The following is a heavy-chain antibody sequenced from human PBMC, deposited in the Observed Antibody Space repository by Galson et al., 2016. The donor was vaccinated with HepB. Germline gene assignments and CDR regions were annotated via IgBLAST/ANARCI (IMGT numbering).Heavy chain of an antibody. CDR1: GFTFGNYP. CDR3: AGGYYGSGSYYAD. V-gene: IGHV3-23*01. D-gene: IGHD3-10*01. J-gene: IGHJ4*02. Sequence: SLRLSCAASGFTFGNYPMMWVRQTSEKGLEWLSRISASGTDTHLADSVKGRFTTSRDNSKNTLYLQMNSLRAEDTAVYYCAGGYYGSGSYYADWGQGTLVTVSA. CDR2: ISASGTDT.